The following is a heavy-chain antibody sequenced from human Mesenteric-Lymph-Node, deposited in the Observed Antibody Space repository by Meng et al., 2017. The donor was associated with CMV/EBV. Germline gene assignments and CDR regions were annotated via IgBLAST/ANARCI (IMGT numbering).Heavy chain of an antibody. V-gene: IGHV1-8*03. CDR2: MNPNSGNT. CDR3: ARTSPRKRGYYRGPWFDP. Sequence: YTFTTHAINWVRQATGQGLEWMGWMNPNSGNTGYAQKFQGRVTITRNTSISTAYMELSSLRSEDTAVYYCARTSPRKRGYYRGPWFDPWGQGTLVTVSS. CDR1: YTFTTHA. D-gene: IGHD3-22*01. J-gene: IGHJ5*02.